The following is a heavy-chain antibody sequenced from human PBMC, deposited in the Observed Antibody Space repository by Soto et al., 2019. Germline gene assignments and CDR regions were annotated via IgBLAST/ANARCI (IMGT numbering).Heavy chain of an antibody. Sequence: PSETLSLTCTVSGDSISSGSYYWSWIRQPPGKGLEWIGYISYTGKTFYNPSLESRLTMSLDTSKNQLSLKLSSVTAADTAVYYCARDYGWGFHTTGPFDNWGQGTLVTVSS. CDR3: ARDYGWGFHTTGPFDN. V-gene: IGHV4-30-4*01. J-gene: IGHJ4*02. CDR1: GDSISSGSYY. CDR2: ISYTGKT. D-gene: IGHD2-21*01.